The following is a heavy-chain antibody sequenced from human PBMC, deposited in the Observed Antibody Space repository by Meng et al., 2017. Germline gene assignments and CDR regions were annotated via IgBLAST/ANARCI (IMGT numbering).Heavy chain of an antibody. CDR1: GYSFTSYW. Sequence: GGSLRLSCKGSGYSFTSYWIGWVRQMPGKGLEWMGIIYPGDSDTRYSPSFQGQVTISADKSISTAYLQWSSLKASDTAMYYCARDSGSYLQLRLDAFDIWGQGTMVTVSS. V-gene: IGHV5-51*01. CDR2: IYPGDSDT. CDR3: ARDSGSYLQLRLDAFDI. J-gene: IGHJ3*02. D-gene: IGHD1-26*01.